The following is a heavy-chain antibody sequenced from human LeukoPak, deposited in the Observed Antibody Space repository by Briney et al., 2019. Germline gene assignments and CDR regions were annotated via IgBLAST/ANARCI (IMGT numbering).Heavy chain of an antibody. V-gene: IGHV3-11*01. CDR3: AIGDWRDRYCSSTSCYHFDY. CDR2: ISSSGSTI. Sequence: GGSLRLSCAAYGFTFSDYYMSWIRQAPGKGLEWVSYISSSGSTIYYADSVKGRFTISRDNAKNSLYLQMNSLRAEDTAVYYCAIGDWRDRYCSSTSCYHFDYWGQGTLVTVSS. D-gene: IGHD2-2*01. CDR1: GFTFSDYY. J-gene: IGHJ4*02.